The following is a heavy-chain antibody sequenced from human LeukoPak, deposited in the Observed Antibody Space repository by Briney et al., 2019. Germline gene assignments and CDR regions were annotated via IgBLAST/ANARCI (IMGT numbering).Heavy chain of an antibody. CDR2: IIPILGIA. D-gene: IGHD3-22*01. CDR3: ARRDDSRIEYYFDY. J-gene: IGHJ4*02. V-gene: IGHV1-69*04. Sequence: SVKVSCKASGGTFSSYAISWVRQAPGQGLEWMGRIIPILGIANYAQKFQGRVTITADKSTSTAYMELSSLRSEDTAVYYCARRDDSRIEYYFDYWGQGTLVTVS. CDR1: GGTFSSYA.